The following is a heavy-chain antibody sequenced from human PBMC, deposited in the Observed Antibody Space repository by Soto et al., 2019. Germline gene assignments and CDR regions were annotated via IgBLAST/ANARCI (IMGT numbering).Heavy chain of an antibody. J-gene: IGHJ5*02. V-gene: IGHV3-23*01. CDR3: AKVMIVVVPATYGWFDP. Sequence: GGSLRLSCAASGFTFSSYAMSWVRQAPGKGLEWVSAISGSGGSTYYADSVKGRFTISRDNSKNTLYLQMNSLRAEDTAVYYCAKVMIVVVPATYGWFDPWGQGTLVTVSS. CDR1: GFTFSSYA. D-gene: IGHD2-2*01. CDR2: ISGSGGST.